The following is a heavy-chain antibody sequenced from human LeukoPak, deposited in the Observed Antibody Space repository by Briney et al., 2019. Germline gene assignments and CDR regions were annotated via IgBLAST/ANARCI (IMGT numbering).Heavy chain of an antibody. CDR2: MSHSGRT. CDR1: GGSFSGYY. Sequence: SETLSLTCAVYGGSFSGYYWSWIRQPPGKGLEWIGEMSHSGRTNYNPSLKSRVTISVDTSKNQFSLKLSSVTAADTAVYYCARGRPVLLWFGEPSNWFDPWGQGTLVTVSS. CDR3: ARGRPVLLWFGEPSNWFDP. D-gene: IGHD3-10*01. V-gene: IGHV4-34*01. J-gene: IGHJ5*02.